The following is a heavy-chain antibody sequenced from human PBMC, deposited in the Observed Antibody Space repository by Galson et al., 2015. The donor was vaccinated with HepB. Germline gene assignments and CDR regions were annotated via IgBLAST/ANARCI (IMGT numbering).Heavy chain of an antibody. CDR1: GYTFTSYY. J-gene: IGHJ6*02. Sequence: SVKVSCKASGYTFTSYYVHWVRQAPGQGLEWMGMINPSGGGASYIQKFQGRVTMTSDTSTSTVYMQMSTLKSDDTAVYYCARDSIRRIQLWLSYYYYGMDVWGQGTTITVSS. V-gene: IGHV1-46*03. CDR2: INPSGGGA. CDR3: ARDSIRRIQLWLSYYYYGMDV. D-gene: IGHD5-18*01.